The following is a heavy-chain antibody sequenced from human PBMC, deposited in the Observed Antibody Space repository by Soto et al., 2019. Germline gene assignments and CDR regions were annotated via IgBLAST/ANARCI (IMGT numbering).Heavy chain of an antibody. CDR3: VRWATLRFLEGRDSSFDY. V-gene: IGHV1-46*01. D-gene: IGHD3-3*01. J-gene: IGHJ4*02. CDR1: RGPFSSYA. CDR2: INPSGGRT. Sequence: ASVKVSCKASRGPFSSYAISWVRQAPGQGLDWVGVINPSGGRTNYAQKFQGRVTMTGDTSTRTVYMELSSLRSEDTAVYYCVRWATLRFLEGRDSSFDYWGQGTVVTVSS.